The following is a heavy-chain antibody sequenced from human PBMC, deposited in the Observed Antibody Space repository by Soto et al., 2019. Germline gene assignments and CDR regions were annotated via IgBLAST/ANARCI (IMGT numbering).Heavy chain of an antibody. CDR3: ARGFAREAARSDY. Sequence: SVKVSCKASGYTFTGYYMHWVRQAPGQGLEWMGWINPNSGGTNYAQKFQGRVTMTRDTSISTAYMELSRLRSDDTAVYSCARGFAREAARSDYWGQGTLATVSP. J-gene: IGHJ4*02. V-gene: IGHV1-2*02. CDR2: INPNSGGT. CDR1: GYTFTGYY. D-gene: IGHD3-10*01.